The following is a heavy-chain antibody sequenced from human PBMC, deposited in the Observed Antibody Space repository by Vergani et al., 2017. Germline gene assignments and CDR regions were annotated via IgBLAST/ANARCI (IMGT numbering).Heavy chain of an antibody. Sequence: VQLVESGGGVVQPGRSLRLSCAASGFTFSSYGMHWVRQAPGKGLEWVSNIKQDGSEKYYVDSVKGRFTIYRDNAKNSLYLQMNSLRAEDTAVYYCARDRASSGWMPLDYWGQGTLVTVSS. V-gene: IGHV3-7*01. J-gene: IGHJ4*02. CDR1: GFTFSSYG. D-gene: IGHD6-19*01. CDR3: ARDRASSGWMPLDY. CDR2: IKQDGSEK.